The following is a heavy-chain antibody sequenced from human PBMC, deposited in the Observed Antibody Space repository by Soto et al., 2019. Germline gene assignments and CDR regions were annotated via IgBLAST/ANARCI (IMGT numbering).Heavy chain of an antibody. V-gene: IGHV3-74*01. J-gene: IGHJ6*02. Sequence: GGSLRLSCAASGFTFSSYWMHWVRQAPGKGLVWVSRINSDGSSTSYADSVKGRFTISTDNAKNTLYLQMNSLRAEDTAVYYFARGGRWSSSSIQYYYYCMDVWGQGTTVAVSS. D-gene: IGHD6-6*01. CDR2: INSDGSST. CDR1: GFTFSSYW. CDR3: ARGGRWSSSSIQYYYYCMDV.